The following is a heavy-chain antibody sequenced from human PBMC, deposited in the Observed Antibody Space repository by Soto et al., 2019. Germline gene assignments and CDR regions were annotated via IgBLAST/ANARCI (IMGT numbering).Heavy chain of an antibody. D-gene: IGHD2-2*01. CDR2: INPNSGGT. Sequence: ASVKVSCKAPGYTFTGYYMHWVRQAPGQGLEWMGWINPNSGGTNYAQKFQGWVTMTRDTSISTAYMELSRLRSDDTAVYYCARARSYCSSTSCYGRFGYYYYGMDVWGQGTTVTVSS. CDR1: GYTFTGYY. CDR3: ARARSYCSSTSCYGRFGYYYYGMDV. V-gene: IGHV1-2*04. J-gene: IGHJ6*02.